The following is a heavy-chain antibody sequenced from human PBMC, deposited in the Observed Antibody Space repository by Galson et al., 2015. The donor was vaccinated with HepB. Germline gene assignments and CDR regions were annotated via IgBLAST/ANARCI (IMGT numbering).Heavy chain of an antibody. CDR1: GGSISSGGYY. CDR2: IYYSGST. J-gene: IGHJ6*02. D-gene: IGHD2-2*01. V-gene: IGHV4-31*03. Sequence: TLSLTCTVSGGSISSGGYYWSWIRQHPGKGLEWIGYIYYSGSTNYNPSLKSRVTISVDTSKNQFSLKLSSVTAADTAVYYCASRHFVVVPAAILGAGMDVWGQGTTVTVSS. CDR3: ASRHFVVVPAAILGAGMDV.